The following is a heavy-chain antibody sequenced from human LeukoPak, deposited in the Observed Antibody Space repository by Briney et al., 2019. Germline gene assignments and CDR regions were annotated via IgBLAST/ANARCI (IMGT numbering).Heavy chain of an antibody. Sequence: SQTLSLTCAISGDSVSSDTTAWNWIRQSPSRGLEWLGRAYCTSKWITNYAVSVRSRITVSPNTSNNQFSLQLNSVTPEDTAVYYCARGYWAHGMNVWGPGTTVTVSS. D-gene: IGHD6-13*01. CDR2: AYCTSKWIT. CDR1: GDSVSSDTTA. V-gene: IGHV6-1*01. J-gene: IGHJ6*02. CDR3: ARGYWAHGMNV.